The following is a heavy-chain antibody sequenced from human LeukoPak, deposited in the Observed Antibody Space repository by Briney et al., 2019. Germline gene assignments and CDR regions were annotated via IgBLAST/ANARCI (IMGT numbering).Heavy chain of an antibody. J-gene: IGHJ3*02. D-gene: IGHD2-2*01. CDR1: GGSFSGYY. Sequence: PSETLSLTCAVYGGSFSGYYWSWIRQPPGKGLEWIGEINHSGSTNYNPSLKSRVTISVDTSKNQFSLKLSSVTAADTAVYYCARVRPSAYCSSTSCYGAFDIWGQGTMVTVSS. V-gene: IGHV4-34*01. CDR2: INHSGST. CDR3: ARVRPSAYCSSTSCYGAFDI.